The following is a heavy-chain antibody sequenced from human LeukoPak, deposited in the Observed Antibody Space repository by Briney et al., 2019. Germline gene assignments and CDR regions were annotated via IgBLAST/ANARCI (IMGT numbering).Heavy chain of an antibody. J-gene: IGHJ4*02. D-gene: IGHD6-19*01. V-gene: IGHV3-48*01. CDR1: GFTFSNYS. CDR3: AKDWSIAVAGNPFDY. CDR2: ISTSSRSI. Sequence: LPGGSLRLSCAASGFTFSNYSMNWVRQAPGKGLEWVSYISTSSRSIYYADSVKGRFTISRDNSKNTLYLQMNSLRAEDTAVYYCAKDWSIAVAGNPFDYWGQGTLVTVSS.